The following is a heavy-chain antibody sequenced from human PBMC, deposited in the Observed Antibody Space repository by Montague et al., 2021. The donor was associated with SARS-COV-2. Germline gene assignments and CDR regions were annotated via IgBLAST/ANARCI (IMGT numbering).Heavy chain of an antibody. CDR3: ASSLVWFEIDY. CDR2: ISYDGSNK. J-gene: IGHJ4*02. CDR1: GFTFSSCA. Sequence: SLRLSCAASGFTFSSCAMHWVCQAPGKGLEWVAVISYDGSNKYYADSVKGRFTISRDNSKNTLYLQMNSLRAEDTAVYYCASSLVWFEIDYWGQGTLVTVSS. D-gene: IGHD3-10*01. V-gene: IGHV3-30*04.